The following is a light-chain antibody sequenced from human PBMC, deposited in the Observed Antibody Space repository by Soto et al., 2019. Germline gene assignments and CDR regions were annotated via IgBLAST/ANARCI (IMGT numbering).Light chain of an antibody. CDR1: QSVSSSY. CDR3: QQYGSSPRT. V-gene: IGKV3D-20*01. Sequence: ESVLTQSAAALSLAPGERTTLSCGASQSVSSSYSAWHQQKPGLAPRLLIYDASTRATGIPDRFSGSGSGTDFTLTISRLEPEDFAVYYCQQYGSSPRTFGQGTKVDI. J-gene: IGKJ1*01. CDR2: DAS.